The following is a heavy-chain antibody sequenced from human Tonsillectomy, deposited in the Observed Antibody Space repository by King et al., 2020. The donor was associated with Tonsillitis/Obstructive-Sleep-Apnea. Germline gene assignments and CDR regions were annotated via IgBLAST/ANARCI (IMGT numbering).Heavy chain of an antibody. CDR1: GGSISSSNW. D-gene: IGHD1-26*01. V-gene: IGHV4-4*02. CDR3: ARYEWELVDYYYYMDV. Sequence: VPLQESGPGLVKPSGTLSLTCAVSGGSISSSNWWSWVRQPPGKGLEWIGEIYHSGSTNYNPSLKSRVTISVDKSKNQFSLKLSSVTAADTAVYYCARYEWELVDYYYYMDVWGKGTTVTVSS. CDR2: IYHSGST. J-gene: IGHJ6*03.